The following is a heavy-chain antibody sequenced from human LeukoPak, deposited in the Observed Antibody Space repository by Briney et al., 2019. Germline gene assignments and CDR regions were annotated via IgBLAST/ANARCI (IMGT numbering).Heavy chain of an antibody. CDR1: GFTFSSYW. V-gene: IGHV3-74*01. J-gene: IGHJ4*02. CDR3: ARAKYYYGSGTPSPFDY. CDR2: INSDGSST. Sequence: GGSLRLPCAASGFTFSSYWMHWVRQAPGKGLVWVSRINSDGSSTSYADSVKGRFTISRDNAKNTLYLQMNSLRAEDTAVYYCARAKYYYGSGTPSPFDYWGQGTLVTVSS. D-gene: IGHD3-10*01.